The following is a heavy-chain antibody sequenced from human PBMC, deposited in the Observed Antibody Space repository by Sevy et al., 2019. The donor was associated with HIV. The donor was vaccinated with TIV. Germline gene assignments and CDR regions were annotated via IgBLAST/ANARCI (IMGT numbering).Heavy chain of an antibody. CDR3: AKDLYYDFWSGYYTVEYYYYYYGMDV. CDR1: GFAFSSYG. CDR2: IRYDGSNK. D-gene: IGHD3-3*01. V-gene: IGHV3-30*02. J-gene: IGHJ6*02. Sequence: GGSLRLSCAASGFAFSSYGMHWVSQAPGKGLEWVAFIRYDGSNKYYADSVKGRFTISRDNSKNTLYLQMNSLRAEDTAVYYCAKDLYYDFWSGYYTVEYYYYYYGMDVWGQGTTVTVSS.